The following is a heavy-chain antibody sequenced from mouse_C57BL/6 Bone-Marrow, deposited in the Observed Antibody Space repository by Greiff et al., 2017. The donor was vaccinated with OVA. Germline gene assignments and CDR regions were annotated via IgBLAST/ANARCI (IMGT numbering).Heavy chain of an antibody. D-gene: IGHD1-1*01. Sequence: EVQLVESGGGLVKPGGSLKLSCAASGFTFSSYAMSWVRQTPGKRLEWVATISDGGSYTYYTDNVKGRFTISRDNAKNNPYLQMSRLKSEDTAMYYCARGGVEDAIDYWGQGTAVPVSS. V-gene: IGHV5-4*01. CDR2: ISDGGSYT. CDR1: GFTFSSYA. CDR3: ARGGVEDAIDY. J-gene: IGHJ4*01.